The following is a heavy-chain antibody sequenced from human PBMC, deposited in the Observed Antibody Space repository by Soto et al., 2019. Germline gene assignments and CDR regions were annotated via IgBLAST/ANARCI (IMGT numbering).Heavy chain of an antibody. J-gene: IGHJ6*02. CDR3: ARETTYCTNGVCYSGMDV. V-gene: IGHV1-3*01. D-gene: IGHD2-8*01. Sequence: ASVKVSCKASGYTFTSYAMHWVRQAPGQRLEWMGWINAGNGNTKYSQKFQGRVTITRDTSASTAYMELSSLRSEDTAVYYCARETTYCTNGVCYSGMDVWGQGTTVTVSS. CDR1: GYTFTSYA. CDR2: INAGNGNT.